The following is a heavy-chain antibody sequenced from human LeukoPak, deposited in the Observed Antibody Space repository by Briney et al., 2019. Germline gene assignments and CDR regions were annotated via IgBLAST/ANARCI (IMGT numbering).Heavy chain of an antibody. CDR2: FYYGGST. J-gene: IGHJ4*02. CDR1: GDSIGSSSDY. Sequence: PSETLSLTCTVSGDSIGSSSDYWGWVRQPPGKGLEWIGSFYYGGSTYYNPSLKSRVTISVDTSKNQFSLELSSVTASDTGIYYCTRLDYWGQGTLVTVSS. CDR3: TRLDY. V-gene: IGHV4-39*01.